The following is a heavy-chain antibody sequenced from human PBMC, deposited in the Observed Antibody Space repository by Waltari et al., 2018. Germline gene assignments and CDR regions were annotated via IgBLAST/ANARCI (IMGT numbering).Heavy chain of an antibody. CDR1: GFMISGFS. J-gene: IGHJ3*01. Sequence: LMESGGALAQAGESLRLTCVASGFMISGFSMDWVRQAPGQGPQWLVFIGIGSTPVYYDESVRGRFTVSREDGSNTVCLEMRGLREEDAATYHCARGWLENSFDLWGPGTTVTVSS. D-gene: IGHD5-12*01. CDR2: IGIGSTPV. V-gene: IGHV3-48*02. CDR3: ARGWLENSFDL.